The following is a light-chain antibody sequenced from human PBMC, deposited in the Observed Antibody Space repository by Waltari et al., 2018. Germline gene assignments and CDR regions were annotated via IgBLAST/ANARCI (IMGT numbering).Light chain of an antibody. CDR3: QHNYSTPFT. CDR1: ENVTNY. J-gene: IGKJ3*01. V-gene: IGKV1-39*01. CDR2: KAS. Sequence: DIQMTQSPSSLSASVGDRVTITCRASENVTNYLNWYQQKPGQAPKLLIYKASTLQSGVPSRFSGSGSVTDYTFTISSLQSEDVATYYCQHNYSTPFTFGPGTKLDIK.